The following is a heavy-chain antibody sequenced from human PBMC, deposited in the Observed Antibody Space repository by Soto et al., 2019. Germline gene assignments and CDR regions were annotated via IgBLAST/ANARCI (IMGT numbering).Heavy chain of an antibody. D-gene: IGHD6-19*01. CDR3: AKLGPNSGWFDTFDF. CDR1: GFTFDSDA. V-gene: IGHV3-23*01. J-gene: IGHJ4*02. CDR2: ISRSGDST. Sequence: PGESLKISCAASGFTFDSDAMSWVRQAPGKGLEWVSIISRSGDSTYYPDSLRGRFTISRDSAKHTVYLQMNSLRAEDTAIYFCAKLGPNSGWFDTFDFWGQGTPVTVSS.